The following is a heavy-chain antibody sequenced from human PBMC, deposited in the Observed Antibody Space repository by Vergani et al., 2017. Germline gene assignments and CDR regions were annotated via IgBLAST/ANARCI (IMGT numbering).Heavy chain of an antibody. D-gene: IGHD1-1*01. J-gene: IGHJ4*02. CDR2: INPSGGAT. V-gene: IGHV1-46*01. Sequence: QVQLENSGAEVRKPGASVKVSCRASGYSFTSYYMHWVRQAPGQGLEWMGVINPSGGATSYLPKFQGRVIVTRDTSTSTVYMELSSLRSEDTAVYYCARGLRAETEDYWGQGTLVTVSS. CDR1: GYSFTSYY. CDR3: ARGLRAETEDY.